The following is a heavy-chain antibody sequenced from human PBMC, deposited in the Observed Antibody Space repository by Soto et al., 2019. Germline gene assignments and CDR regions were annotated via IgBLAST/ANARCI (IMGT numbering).Heavy chain of an antibody. Sequence: HPGGSLRLSCAASGFTFSSYWMSWVRQAPGKGLEWVANIKQDGSEKYYVDSVKGRFTISRDNAKNSLYLQMNSLRAEDTAVYYCARAPTYYDFWSGYKYLQYWGQGTLVTVSS. CDR2: IKQDGSEK. V-gene: IGHV3-7*01. CDR3: ARAPTYYDFWSGYKYLQY. J-gene: IGHJ1*01. CDR1: GFTFSSYW. D-gene: IGHD3-3*01.